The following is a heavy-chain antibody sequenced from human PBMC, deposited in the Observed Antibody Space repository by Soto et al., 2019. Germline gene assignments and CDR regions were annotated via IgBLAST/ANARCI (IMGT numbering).Heavy chain of an antibody. J-gene: IGHJ6*02. Sequence: ASVKVSCKASGGTFSSYAISWVRQAPGQGLEWMGGIIPIFGTANYAQKFQARVTITADETKSTPYMELSSLRSEDTAVYYCARVHPPLLLLDNYYYYGMDVCGQGTTVTVSS. D-gene: IGHD3-22*01. CDR2: IIPIFGTA. V-gene: IGHV1-69*13. CDR1: GGTFSSYA. CDR3: ARVHPPLLLLDNYYYYGMDV.